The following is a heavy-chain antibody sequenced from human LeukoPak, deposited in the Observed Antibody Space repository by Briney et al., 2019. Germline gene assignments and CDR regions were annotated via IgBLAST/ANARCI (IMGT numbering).Heavy chain of an antibody. CDR1: GFTFSSYA. V-gene: IGHV3-23*01. CDR2: SSGSGGST. D-gene: IGHD3-22*01. J-gene: IGHJ4*02. Sequence: PGGSLRLSCAASGFTFSSYAMSWVRQAPGKGLEWVSASSGSGGSTYYADSVKGRFTISRDNSKNTLYLQMNSLRAEDTAVYYCAKFGYYDSTRGYYFDYWGQGTLVTVSS. CDR3: AKFGYYDSTRGYYFDY.